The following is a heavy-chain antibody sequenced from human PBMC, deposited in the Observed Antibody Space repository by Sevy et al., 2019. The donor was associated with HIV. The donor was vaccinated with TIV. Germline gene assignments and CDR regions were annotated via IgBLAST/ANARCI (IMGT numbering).Heavy chain of an antibody. V-gene: IGHV1-69*13. CDR2: IIPIFGAA. CDR3: ARGGGMRSYYYYYMDV. CDR1: GGTLSNYA. D-gene: IGHD3-16*01. Sequence: ASVKVSCKASGGTLSNYAISWVRQAPGQGLEWMGGIIPIFGAARYAQKFQGRVTITADESTSTVYMELSSLRSEDTAVYYCARGGGMRSYYYYYMDVWGKGTTVTVSS. J-gene: IGHJ6*03.